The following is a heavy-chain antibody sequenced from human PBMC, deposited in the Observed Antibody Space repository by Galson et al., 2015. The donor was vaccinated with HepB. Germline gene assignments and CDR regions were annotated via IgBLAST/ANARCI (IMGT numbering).Heavy chain of an antibody. J-gene: IGHJ2*01. V-gene: IGHV3-74*01. CDR2: INSDGSST. CDR3: ASWPSSVDWYFDL. CDR1: GFTFSSYW. Sequence: SLRLSCAASGFTFSSYWMHWVRQAPGKGLVWVSRINSDGSSTSYADSVKGRFTISRDNAKNTLYLQMNSLRAEDTAVYYCASWPSSVDWYFDLWGRGTLVTVSS.